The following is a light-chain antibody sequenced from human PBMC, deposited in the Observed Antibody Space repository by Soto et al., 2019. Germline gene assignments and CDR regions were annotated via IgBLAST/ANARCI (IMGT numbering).Light chain of an antibody. CDR3: AAWDDSLIGYV. CDR1: SSSIGSNT. V-gene: IGLV1-44*01. Sequence: QSVLTQPPSASGTPGQRVTISCSGSSSSIGSNTVNWYQQLPGTAPKLLIYSNNQRPSGVPDRFSGSKSGTSASLAISGLQSEDEADYYCAAWDDSLIGYVFGPGTKLTVL. CDR2: SNN. J-gene: IGLJ1*01.